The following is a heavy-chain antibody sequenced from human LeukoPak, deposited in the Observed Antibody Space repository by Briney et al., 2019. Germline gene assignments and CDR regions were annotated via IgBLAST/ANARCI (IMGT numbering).Heavy chain of an antibody. CDR1: GFTFSTYT. J-gene: IGHJ6*02. CDR2: ISSSSPYI. CDR3: ARQGQTRIEYGSGSYVYYGMDV. D-gene: IGHD3-10*01. V-gene: IGHV3-21*01. Sequence: GGSLRLSCAASGFTFSTYTMNWVRQAPGKGLEWVSSISSSSPYIYYADSVKGRFTISRDNAKNSLYLQMNSLRAEDTAVYYCARQGQTRIEYGSGSYVYYGMDVWGQGTTVTVSS.